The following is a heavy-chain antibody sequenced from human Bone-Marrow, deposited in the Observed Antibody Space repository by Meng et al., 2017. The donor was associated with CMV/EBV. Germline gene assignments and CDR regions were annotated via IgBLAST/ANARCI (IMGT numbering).Heavy chain of an antibody. CDR3: ARIAAVAGTRGAFDI. D-gene: IGHD6-19*01. V-gene: IGHV3-66*02. J-gene: IGHJ3*02. CDR2: IYSGGST. CDR1: GFTVSSNY. Sequence: GESLKISCAASGFTVSSNYMSWVRQAPGKGLEWVSVIYSGGSTYYADSVKGRFTISRDNSKNTLYLQMNSLRAEDTAVYCCARIAAVAGTRGAFDIWGQGTMVTVSS.